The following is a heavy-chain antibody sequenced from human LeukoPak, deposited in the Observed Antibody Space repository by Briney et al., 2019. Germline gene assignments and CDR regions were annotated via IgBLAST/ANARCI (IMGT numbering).Heavy chain of an antibody. J-gene: IGHJ4*02. Sequence: SVKVSCKASGGTFSSYAISWVRQAPGQGLEWMGRIIPIFGTANYAQRFQGRVTITADESTSTAYMELSSLRAEDTAVYYCARVPDTAMVTQFDYWGQGTLVTVSS. CDR1: GGTFSSYA. CDR3: ARVPDTAMVTQFDY. CDR2: IIPIFGTA. D-gene: IGHD5-18*01. V-gene: IGHV1-69*13.